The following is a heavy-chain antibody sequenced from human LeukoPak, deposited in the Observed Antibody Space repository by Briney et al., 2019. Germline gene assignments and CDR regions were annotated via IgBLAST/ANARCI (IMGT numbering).Heavy chain of an antibody. CDR2: MNPNSGNT. J-gene: IGHJ3*02. Sequence: GASVKVSCKASGYTFTGYYMHWVRQAPGQGLEWMGWMNPNSGNTGYAQKFQGRVTMTRNTSISTAYMELSSLRSEDTAVYYCARFGAYYYGPPDAFDIWGQGTMVTVSS. CDR1: GYTFTGYY. D-gene: IGHD3-10*01. V-gene: IGHV1-8*02. CDR3: ARFGAYYYGPPDAFDI.